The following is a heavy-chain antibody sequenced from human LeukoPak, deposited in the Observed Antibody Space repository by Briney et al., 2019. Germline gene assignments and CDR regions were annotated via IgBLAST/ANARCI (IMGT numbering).Heavy chain of an antibody. J-gene: IGHJ3*01. CDR1: GFTFRRYG. CDR3: AIEISRLVIHAFDL. CDR2: IQTDGSTK. D-gene: IGHD3-9*01. V-gene: IGHV3-30*02. Sequence: GGSLRLSCVSSGFTFRRYGIHWVRQDPGKGLEWVSFIQTDGSTKYYSDSVKGRFTISRDNPKNTLSLQMNSLSTEDTAVYYCAIEISRLVIHAFDLWGQGTMVTVSS.